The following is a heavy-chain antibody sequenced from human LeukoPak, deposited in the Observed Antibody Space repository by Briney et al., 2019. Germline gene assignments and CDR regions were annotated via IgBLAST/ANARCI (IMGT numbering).Heavy chain of an antibody. D-gene: IGHD2-15*01. V-gene: IGHV3-7*01. Sequence: PGGSLRLSCAASGFSFSTYWMNWVRQAPGKGLEWVANIGQDGSEKHYVDSVKGRFSISRENARDSLYLQMNSLRAEDTAVYYCARALYPNAGLFDYWGQGALVTVSS. CDR3: ARALYPNAGLFDY. CDR2: IGQDGSEK. J-gene: IGHJ4*02. CDR1: GFSFSTYW.